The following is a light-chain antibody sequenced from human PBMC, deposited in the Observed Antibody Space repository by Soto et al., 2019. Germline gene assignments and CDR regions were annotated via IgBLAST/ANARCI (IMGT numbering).Light chain of an antibody. CDR2: AAS. Sequence: DNQMTQSPSSDSASAGDRVTITCRASQDISSWLAWYQQKPGKAPKLLIYAASTLQSGVPSRFSGSGSGTEFTLTISGLQPDDFATYYCQQFNSYPITFGQGTRLEIK. CDR3: QQFNSYPIT. CDR1: QDISSW. J-gene: IGKJ5*01. V-gene: IGKV1-12*01.